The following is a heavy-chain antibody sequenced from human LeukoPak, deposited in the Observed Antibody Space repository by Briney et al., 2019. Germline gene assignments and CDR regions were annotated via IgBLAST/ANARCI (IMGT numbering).Heavy chain of an antibody. CDR3: TRDRLYDSSGYGFDY. V-gene: IGHV3-49*04. CDR2: IRSKAYGGTT. J-gene: IGHJ4*02. CDR1: GFTFGDYA. D-gene: IGHD3-22*01. Sequence: GGSLRLSCTASGFTFGDYAMSWVRQAPGKGLEWVGFIRSKAYGGTTEYAASVKGRFTISRDDSKSIAYLQMNSLKTEDTAVYYCTRDRLYDSSGYGFDYWGQGTLVTVSS.